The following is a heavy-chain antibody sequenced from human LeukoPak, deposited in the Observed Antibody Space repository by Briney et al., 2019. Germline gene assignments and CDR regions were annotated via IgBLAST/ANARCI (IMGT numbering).Heavy chain of an antibody. CDR2: ISSTSAFI. CDR1: RFTFSSYP. V-gene: IGHV3-21*01. Sequence: GGSLRLSCVASRFTFSSYPMNWVRQVPGKGLDWVSSISSTSAFIFYADSVKGRFTMSRDNAKNSLYLQMNSLRAEDTAVYYCARGLQYNDAFDLWGQGTMVTVSS. CDR3: ARGLQYNDAFDL. D-gene: IGHD1-1*01. J-gene: IGHJ3*01.